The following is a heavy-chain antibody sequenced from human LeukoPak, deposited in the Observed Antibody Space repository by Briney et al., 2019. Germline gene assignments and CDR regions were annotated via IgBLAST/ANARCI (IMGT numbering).Heavy chain of an antibody. D-gene: IGHD6-13*01. V-gene: IGHV4-34*10. CDR3: AREEQQLVPYFDY. CDR2: VNHRGSA. CDR1: SGSFSGYY. J-gene: IGHJ4*02. Sequence: SETLSLTCAVNSGSFSGYYWTWIRQPPGKGLEWIGEVNHRGSANYNPSLKSRVTMSVDTSKNQFSLKLSSVTAADTAVYYCAREEQQLVPYFDYWGQGTLVTVSS.